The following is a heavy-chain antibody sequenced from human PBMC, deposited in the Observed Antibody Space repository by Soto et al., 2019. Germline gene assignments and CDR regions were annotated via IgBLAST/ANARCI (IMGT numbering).Heavy chain of an antibody. CDR2: IVVGSGNT. Sequence: QMQLVQSGPEVKKPGTSVKVSCKASGFTFTSSAVQWVRQARGQRLEWIGWIVVGSGNTNYAQKFQERVTITRDMSTSTAYMELSSLRSEDTAVYYCAADKRPDFWSGYGDYWGQGTLVTVSS. CDR1: GFTFTSSA. J-gene: IGHJ4*02. V-gene: IGHV1-58*01. D-gene: IGHD3-3*01. CDR3: AADKRPDFWSGYGDY.